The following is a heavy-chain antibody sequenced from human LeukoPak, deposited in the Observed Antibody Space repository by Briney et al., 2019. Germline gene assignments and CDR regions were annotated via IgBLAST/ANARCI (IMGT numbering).Heavy chain of an antibody. V-gene: IGHV3-23*01. CDR2: VGGSGVKT. CDR3: AKRGDCSGLCTYDY. Sequence: GGSLRLSCAASGFTFSNYAIHWVRQAPGKGLEWVSIVGGSGVKTYYADSVKGRFTISGDNSKNTVYLQMNSLGAEDTAVYYCAKRGDCSGLCTYDYWGQGTLVTVSS. D-gene: IGHD2-15*01. J-gene: IGHJ4*02. CDR1: GFTFSNYA.